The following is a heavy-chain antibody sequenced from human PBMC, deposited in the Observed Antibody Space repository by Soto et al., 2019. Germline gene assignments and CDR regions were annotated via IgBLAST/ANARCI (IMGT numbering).Heavy chain of an antibody. CDR1: GGSISSSSYY. CDR3: ARHPFGVVITSFDY. Sequence: QLQLQESGLGLVKPSETLSLTCTVSGGSISSSSYYWGWIRQPPGKGLEWIGSIYYSGSTYYNPSLKSRVTISVDTSKNQFSLKLSSVTAADTAVYYCARHPFGVVITSFDYWGQGTLVTVSS. V-gene: IGHV4-39*01. D-gene: IGHD3-3*01. J-gene: IGHJ4*02. CDR2: IYYSGST.